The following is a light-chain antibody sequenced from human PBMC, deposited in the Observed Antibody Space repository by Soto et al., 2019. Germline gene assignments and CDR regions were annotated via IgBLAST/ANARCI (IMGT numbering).Light chain of an antibody. CDR3: SSYTTSTTNWV. J-gene: IGLJ3*02. CDR1: SSDVGHYNS. Sequence: QSALTQPASVSGSPGQSITISCTGTSSDVGHYNSVSWYQHRPGRAPKLMIYDVTNRPSGVSNRFSGSKAANTASLTISGLQAEDEADYYCSSYTTSTTNWVFGGGTTLTVL. V-gene: IGLV2-14*01. CDR2: DVT.